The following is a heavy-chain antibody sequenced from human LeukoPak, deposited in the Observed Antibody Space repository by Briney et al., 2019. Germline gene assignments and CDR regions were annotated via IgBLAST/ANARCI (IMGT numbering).Heavy chain of an antibody. CDR3: TGRLLWFGESLRYFDY. CDR1: GFTFSSYG. D-gene: IGHD3-10*01. Sequence: GGSLRLSCAASGFTFSSYGMHWVRQAPGKGLEWVGFIRSKAYGGTTEYAASVKGRFTISRDDSKSIAYLQMNSLKTEDTAVYYCTGRLLWFGESLRYFDYWGQGTLVTVSS. CDR2: IRSKAYGGTT. J-gene: IGHJ4*02. V-gene: IGHV3-49*04.